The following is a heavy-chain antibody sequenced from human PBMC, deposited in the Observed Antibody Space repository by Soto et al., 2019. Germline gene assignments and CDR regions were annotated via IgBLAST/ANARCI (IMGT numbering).Heavy chain of an antibody. CDR2: ISDDAITR. Sequence: PGGSLRLSCAASGFSLSDFWMHWIRQAPGKGLVWVARISDDAITRSHADFVEGRFTISRDNAKNMVYLQLNSLTTDDTAFYYCAREVPISAVNYIDHWGQGALVTVSS. D-gene: IGHD5-12*01. J-gene: IGHJ4*02. CDR3: AREVPISAVNYIDH. CDR1: GFSLSDFW. V-gene: IGHV3-74*01.